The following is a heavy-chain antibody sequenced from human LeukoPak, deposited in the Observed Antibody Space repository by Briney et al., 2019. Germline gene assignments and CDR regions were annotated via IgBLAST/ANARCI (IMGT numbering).Heavy chain of an antibody. Sequence: SETLSLTCTVSGGSISSSSYYWGWIRQPPGKGLEWIGSIYYSGSTYYNPSLKSRVTISVDTSKNQFSLKLSSVTAADTAVYYCARGSSSWRYYYYMDVWGKGTTVTVSS. V-gene: IGHV4-39*07. D-gene: IGHD6-13*01. CDR2: IYYSGST. J-gene: IGHJ6*03. CDR1: GGSISSSSYY. CDR3: ARGSSSWRYYYYMDV.